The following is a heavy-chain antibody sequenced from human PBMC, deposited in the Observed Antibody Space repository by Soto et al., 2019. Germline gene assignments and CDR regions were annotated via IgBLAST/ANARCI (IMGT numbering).Heavy chain of an antibody. J-gene: IGHJ3*02. Sequence: SETLSLTCTVSGGSISSCGYYWSLIRQHPGKGLEWIGYIYYSGSTYYNPSLKSRVTISVDTSKNQFSLKLSSVTAADTAVYYCARSLGYCTNGVCYLDAFDIWGQGTMVTVSS. D-gene: IGHD2-8*01. CDR2: IYYSGST. CDR3: ARSLGYCTNGVCYLDAFDI. CDR1: GGSISSCGYY. V-gene: IGHV4-31*03.